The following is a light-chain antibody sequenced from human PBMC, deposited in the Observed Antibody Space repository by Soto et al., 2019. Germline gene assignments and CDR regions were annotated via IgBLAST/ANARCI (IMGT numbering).Light chain of an antibody. CDR1: QSVSSY. CDR2: DAS. CDR3: QQRGNWPIT. Sequence: EIVLTQSPATLSLSPGERATLSCRASQSVSSYLAWYQQKPGQAPRLLIYDASNRATGIPARFSCSGSGTDFPLPIQSLEPEDFAVYYCQQRGNWPITFGQGTRLEIK. J-gene: IGKJ5*01. V-gene: IGKV3-11*01.